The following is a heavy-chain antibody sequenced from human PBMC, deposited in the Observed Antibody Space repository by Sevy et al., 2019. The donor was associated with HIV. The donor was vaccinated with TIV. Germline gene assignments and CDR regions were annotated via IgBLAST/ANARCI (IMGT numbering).Heavy chain of an antibody. Sequence: GGSLRLSCAASGFTFSSYSMNWVRQAPGKGLEWVSYISSSSSTIYYADSVKGRFTISSDNAKNSLYLQMNSLRDEDTAVYYCAREAKVGRGVKYYYYMDVWGKWTTVTVSS. CDR3: AREAKVGRGVKYYYYMDV. J-gene: IGHJ6*03. CDR1: GFTFSSYS. V-gene: IGHV3-48*02. CDR2: ISSSSSTI. D-gene: IGHD3-10*01.